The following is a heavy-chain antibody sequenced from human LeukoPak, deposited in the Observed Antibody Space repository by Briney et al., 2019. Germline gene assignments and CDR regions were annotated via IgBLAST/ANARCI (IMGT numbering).Heavy chain of an antibody. CDR1: GFTFSTYG. J-gene: IGHJ4*02. CDR3: ARGGYCSGGSCYPAGDFDY. Sequence: GGSLRLSCAASGFTFSTYGMHWVRQAPGKGLEWVSFIRYDGNNKYYADSVKGRFTISRDNSKNTLYLQMNSLRAEDTAVYYCARGGYCSGGSCYPAGDFDYWGQGTLVTVSS. V-gene: IGHV3-30*02. CDR2: IRYDGNNK. D-gene: IGHD2-15*01.